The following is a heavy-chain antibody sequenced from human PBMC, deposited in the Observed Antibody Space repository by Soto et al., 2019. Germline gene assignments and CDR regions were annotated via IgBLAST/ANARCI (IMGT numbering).Heavy chain of an antibody. CDR3: AGRYYGDYEEVGY. V-gene: IGHV1-69*02. Sequence: QVQLVQSGAEVKKPGSSVKVSCKASGGTFSSYTISWVRQAPGQGLEWMGRIIPILGIANYAQKFQGRVTITADKSTSTAYMELSGLRSEDTAVYYCAGRYYGDYEEVGYWGQGTLVTVSS. J-gene: IGHJ4*02. D-gene: IGHD4-17*01. CDR1: GGTFSSYT. CDR2: IIPILGIA.